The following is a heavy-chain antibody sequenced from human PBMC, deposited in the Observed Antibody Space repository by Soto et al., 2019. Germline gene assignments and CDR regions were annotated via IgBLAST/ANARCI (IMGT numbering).Heavy chain of an antibody. CDR2: IKSDGSST. CDR1: GFSLSSRW. D-gene: IGHD3-9*01. CDR3: VRDHDTYRQAVFDS. V-gene: IGHV3-74*01. J-gene: IGHJ4*02. Sequence: EVQLVESGGGLVQPGGSLRLSCAASGFSLSSRWMHWVRQIPGKGLMWVSRIKSDGSSTSYAASVKGRFSISRDNAKNTVYLQMNSLRAVDTALDYFVRDHDTYRQAVFDSWGQGTLVTVSS.